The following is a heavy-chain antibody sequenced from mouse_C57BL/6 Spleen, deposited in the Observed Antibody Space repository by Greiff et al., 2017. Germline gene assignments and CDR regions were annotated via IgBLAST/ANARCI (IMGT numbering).Heavy chain of an antibody. Sequence: QVQLQQPGAELVKPGASVKMSCKASGYTLTSYWITWVKQRPGQGLEWIGDIYPGSGSTNYNEKFKSKATLTVDTSSSTAYMQLSSLTSEDSAVYYCASLSTVAYYAMDYWGQGTSVTVSS. V-gene: IGHV1-55*01. D-gene: IGHD1-1*01. CDR3: ASLSTVAYYAMDY. CDR1: GYTLTSYW. J-gene: IGHJ4*01. CDR2: IYPGSGST.